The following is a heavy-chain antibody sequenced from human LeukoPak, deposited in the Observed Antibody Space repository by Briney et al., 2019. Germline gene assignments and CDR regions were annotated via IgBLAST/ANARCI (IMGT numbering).Heavy chain of an antibody. D-gene: IGHD2-8*01. V-gene: IGHV4-38-2*01. CDR2: IYHSGGT. Sequence: SETLSLTCAVSGYSISSGYYWGWIRQPPGKGLEWIGSIYHSGGTYYNPSLKSRVTISVDTSKNQFSLKLSSVTAADTAVYYCARAELDCTNGVCYRAEYFQHWGQGTLVTVSS. J-gene: IGHJ1*01. CDR3: ARAELDCTNGVCYRAEYFQH. CDR1: GYSISSGYY.